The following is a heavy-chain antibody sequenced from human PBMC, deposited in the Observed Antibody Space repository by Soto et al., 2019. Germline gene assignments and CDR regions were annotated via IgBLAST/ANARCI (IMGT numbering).Heavy chain of an antibody. V-gene: IGHV3-23*01. D-gene: IGHD5-12*01. J-gene: IGHJ4*02. CDR2: ITDTGGDA. CDR3: AINNGPIVATTLDY. CDR1: GLTFGSRA. Sequence: PGGSLRLSCVASGLTFGSRAMSWVRQSPGEGLEWVSTITDTGGDAKYADSVRGRFAISRDNSKNTLYLQMNSLRAEDTAVYYCAINNGPIVATTLDYWGQGTLVTVSS.